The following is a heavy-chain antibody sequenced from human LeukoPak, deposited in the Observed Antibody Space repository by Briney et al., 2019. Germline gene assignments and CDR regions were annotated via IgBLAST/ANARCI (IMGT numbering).Heavy chain of an antibody. J-gene: IGHJ4*02. D-gene: IGHD3-22*01. V-gene: IGHV4-59*08. Sequence: SETLSLTCTVSGGSINNYYWGWIRQPPGKGLEYIGYIYYSGSTNYNPSLKSRVTISVDTSKNQFSLKLNSVTAADTAVYYCARHYYDSSGYYVFDYWGQGALVTVSS. CDR3: ARHYYDSSGYYVFDY. CDR2: IYYSGST. CDR1: GGSINNYY.